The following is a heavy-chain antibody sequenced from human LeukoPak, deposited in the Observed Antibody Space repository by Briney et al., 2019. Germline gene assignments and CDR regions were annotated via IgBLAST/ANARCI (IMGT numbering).Heavy chain of an antibody. V-gene: IGHV3-23*01. CDR2: ISGSGGST. CDR3: AKVGYSSGWDY. Sequence: GGSLRLSCAASGFTVSSNYMSWVRQAPGKGLEWVSAISGSGGSTYYADSVKGRFTISRDNSKNTLYLQMNSLRAEDTAVYYCAKVGYSSGWDYWGQGTLVTVSS. D-gene: IGHD6-19*01. CDR1: GFTVSSNY. J-gene: IGHJ4*02.